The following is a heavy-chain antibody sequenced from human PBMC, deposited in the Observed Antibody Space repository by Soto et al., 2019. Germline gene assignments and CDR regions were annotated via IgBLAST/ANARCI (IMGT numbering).Heavy chain of an antibody. CDR2: IRYDGSNK. CDR1: GFTFSSYG. J-gene: IGHJ6*03. V-gene: IGHV3-33*01. CDR3: ARDRTTVTTSYMDV. D-gene: IGHD4-17*01. Sequence: PGGSLRLSCAASGFTFSSYGMHWVRQAPSKGLEWVAVIRYDGSNKYYADSVKGRFTISRDNSKNTLYLQMNSLRAEDTAVYYCARDRTTVTTSYMDVWGKGTTVTVSS.